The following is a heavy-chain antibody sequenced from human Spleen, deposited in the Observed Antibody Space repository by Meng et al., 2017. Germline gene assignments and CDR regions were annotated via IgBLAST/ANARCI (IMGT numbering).Heavy chain of an antibody. CDR3: VKLANDGSGSVGATIPRS. CDR2: ISSSGSTI. Sequence: GGSLRLSCAASGFTFSSYEMNWVRQAPGKGLEWVSYISSSGSTIYYADSVKGRFTISRDNAKNSLYLQMNSLRAEDTAVYYCVKLANDGSGSVGATIPRSWGQGTLVTVSS. D-gene: IGHD1-26*01. CDR1: GFTFSSYE. J-gene: IGHJ4*02. V-gene: IGHV3-48*03.